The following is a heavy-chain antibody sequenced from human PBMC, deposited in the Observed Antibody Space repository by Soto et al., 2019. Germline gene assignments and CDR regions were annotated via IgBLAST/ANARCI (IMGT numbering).Heavy chain of an antibody. Sequence: QVQLQESGPGLVKPSETLSLTCTVSGGSISSYYWSWIRQPPGKGLEWIGYIYYSGSTNYNPSLKSRVPISVDTSKNQFSLKLSSVTAADTAVYYCARVKDSSWYVPGYSHYYYYGMDVWGQGTTVTVSS. CDR1: GGSISSYY. CDR2: IYYSGST. D-gene: IGHD6-13*01. CDR3: ARVKDSSWYVPGYSHYYYYGMDV. J-gene: IGHJ6*02. V-gene: IGHV4-59*01.